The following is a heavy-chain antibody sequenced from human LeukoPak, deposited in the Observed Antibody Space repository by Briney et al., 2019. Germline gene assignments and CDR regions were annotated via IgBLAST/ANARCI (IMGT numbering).Heavy chain of an antibody. Sequence: GGSLRLSCSASGFTFSSYAMHWVRQAPGKGLEYVSAISSNGGSTYHADSVKGRFTISRDNSKNTLYLQMSSLRAEDTAVYYCVKGGVPAAMPGYYFDYWGQGTLVTVSS. D-gene: IGHD2-2*01. CDR3: VKGGVPAAMPGYYFDY. J-gene: IGHJ4*02. CDR1: GFTFSSYA. CDR2: ISSNGGST. V-gene: IGHV3-64D*09.